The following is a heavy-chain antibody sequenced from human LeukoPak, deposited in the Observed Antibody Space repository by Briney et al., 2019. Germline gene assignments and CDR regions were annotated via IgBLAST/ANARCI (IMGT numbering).Heavy chain of an antibody. D-gene: IGHD2-15*01. V-gene: IGHV3-7*05. CDR2: IKQDGSEI. CDR1: GFIFDNFW. CDR3: ARVVVVAATFAFDI. J-gene: IGHJ3*02. Sequence: PGGSLRLSCAASGFIFDNFWMSWVRQAPGKGLEWVANIKQDGSEIYHVDSVKGRFTISRDNAKKLLYLQMNSLRAEDTALYYCARVVVVAATFAFDIWGQGTMVTVSS.